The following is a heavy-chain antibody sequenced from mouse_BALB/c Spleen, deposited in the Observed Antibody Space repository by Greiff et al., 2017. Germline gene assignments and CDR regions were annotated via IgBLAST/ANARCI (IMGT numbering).Heavy chain of an antibody. D-gene: IGHD2-4*01. CDR1: GFSLTSYG. CDR2: IWAGGST. V-gene: IGHV2-9*02. CDR3: ANYYDSFFAY. Sequence: VQLVESGPGLVAPSQSLSITCTVSGFSLTSYGVHWVRQPPGKGLEWLGVIWAGGSTNYNSALMSRLSISKDNSKSQVFLKMNSLQTDDTAMYYCANYYDSFFAYWGQGTLVTVSA. J-gene: IGHJ3*01.